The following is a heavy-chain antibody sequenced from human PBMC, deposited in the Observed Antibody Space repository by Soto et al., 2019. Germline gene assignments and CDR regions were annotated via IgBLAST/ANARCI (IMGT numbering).Heavy chain of an antibody. CDR2: TYYRSKWYN. Sequence: PSQTLSLTCAISGDSVSSNSAAWNWIRQSPSRGLEWLGRTYYRSKWYNDYAVSVKSRITINPDTSKNQFSLQLNSVTPEDTAVYYCAREGSYYXGSGSYYNGPQYYGMDVWGQGTTVTVSS. V-gene: IGHV6-1*01. J-gene: IGHJ6*02. D-gene: IGHD3-10*01. CDR1: GDSVSSNSAA. CDR3: AREGSYYXGSGSYYNGPQYYGMDV.